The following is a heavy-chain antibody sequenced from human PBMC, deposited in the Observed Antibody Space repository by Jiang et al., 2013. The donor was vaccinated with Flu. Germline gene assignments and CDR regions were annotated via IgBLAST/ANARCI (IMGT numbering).Heavy chain of an antibody. J-gene: IGHJ6*03. Sequence: SVKVSCKASGYTFTSYYMHWVRQAPGQGLEWMGIINPSGGSTSYAQKFQGRVTMTRDTSTSTVYMELSSLRSEDTAVYYCARVTYCSGGSCYSQDHYYYYYYMDVWGKGTTVTVSS. CDR2: INPSGGST. CDR3: ARVTYCSGGSCYSQDHYYYYYYMDV. CDR1: GYTFTSYY. D-gene: IGHD2-15*01. V-gene: IGHV1-46*01.